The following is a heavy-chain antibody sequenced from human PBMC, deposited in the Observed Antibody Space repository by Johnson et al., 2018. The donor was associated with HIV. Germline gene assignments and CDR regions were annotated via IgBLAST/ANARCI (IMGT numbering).Heavy chain of an antibody. CDR2: ISWKSGSI. CDR3: ARGRGALDV. V-gene: IGHV3-9*01. J-gene: IGHJ3*01. D-gene: IGHD3-16*01. Sequence: VQLVESGGGLVQPGGSLRLSCAASGFTFDDYAMHWVRQAPGKGLEWVSGISWKSGSIGYADSVKGRFTISRDNSKNTLYLQKNSLRVDDTAVYYCARGRGALDVWGQGTTVTVSS. CDR1: GFTFDDYA.